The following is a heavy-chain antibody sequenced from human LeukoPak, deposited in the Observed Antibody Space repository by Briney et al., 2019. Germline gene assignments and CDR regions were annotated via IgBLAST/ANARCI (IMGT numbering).Heavy chain of an antibody. V-gene: IGHV3-73*01. CDR2: IRSKANSYAT. CDR1: GFTFSSYA. J-gene: IGHJ4*02. CDR3: SRTDKTLDY. Sequence: PGGSLRLSCAASGFTFSSYAMSWVRQASGKGLEWVGRIRSKANSYATAYAASVKGRFTISRDDSKNTAYLQMNSLKTEDTAVYYCSRTDKTLDYWGQGTLVTVSS. D-gene: IGHD3-9*01.